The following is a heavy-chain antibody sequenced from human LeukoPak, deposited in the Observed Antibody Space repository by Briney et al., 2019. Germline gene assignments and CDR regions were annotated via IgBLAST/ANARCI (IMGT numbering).Heavy chain of an antibody. V-gene: IGHV4-59*12. Sequence: PSETLSLTWTVSGGSISSYYWSWIRQPPGKGLEWIGYIYYSGSTNYNPSLKSRVTISVDTSKNQFSLKLSSVTAADTAVYYCARGFRITMVRGVIIHPIGYWGQGTLVTVSS. J-gene: IGHJ4*02. CDR2: IYYSGST. CDR1: GGSISSYY. D-gene: IGHD3-10*01. CDR3: ARGFRITMVRGVIIHPIGY.